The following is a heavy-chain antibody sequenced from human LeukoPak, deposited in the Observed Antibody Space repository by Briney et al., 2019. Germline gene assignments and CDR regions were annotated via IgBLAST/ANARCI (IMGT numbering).Heavy chain of an antibody. J-gene: IGHJ6*03. V-gene: IGHV1-18*01. CDR1: GYTFTSYG. D-gene: IGHD3-10*01. CDR3: ARTDYGSGSYYYYYYYYYMDV. Sequence: ASVKVSCKASGYTFTSYGISWVRQAPGQGLEWMGWISAYNGNTNYAQKLQGRVTMTTDTSTSTAYMELRSLRSDDTAVYYCARTDYGSGSYYYYYYYYYMDVWGKGTTVTISS. CDR2: ISAYNGNT.